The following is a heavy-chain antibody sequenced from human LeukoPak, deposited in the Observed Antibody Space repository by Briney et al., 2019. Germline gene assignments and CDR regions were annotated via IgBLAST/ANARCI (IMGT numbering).Heavy chain of an antibody. Sequence: SETLSLTCTVSGGSISGSSYYWGWIRQPPGKGLEWIGSIYYSGSTNYNPSLKSRVTISVDTSKNQFSLKLSSVTAADTAVYYCARALAAVPSQSNPSGNWFDPWGQGTLVTVSS. V-gene: IGHV4-39*07. D-gene: IGHD6-13*01. CDR3: ARALAAVPSQSNPSGNWFDP. CDR2: IYYSGST. J-gene: IGHJ5*02. CDR1: GGSISGSSYY.